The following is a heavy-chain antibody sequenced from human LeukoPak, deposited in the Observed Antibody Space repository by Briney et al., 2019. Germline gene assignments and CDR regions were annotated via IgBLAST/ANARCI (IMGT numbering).Heavy chain of an antibody. J-gene: IGHJ5*01. CDR2: ISSSSGTI. D-gene: IGHD6-13*01. V-gene: IGHV3-48*01. CDR3: AREGNIAVAGTLDS. Sequence: GGSLRLSCAASGFTFSSYSMNWVRQAPGKGLEWVSYISSSSGTIYYADSVKGRFTISRDNAKNSLYLQMNSLRAEDTAVYYCAREGNIAVAGTLDSWGQGTLVTVSS. CDR1: GFTFSSYS.